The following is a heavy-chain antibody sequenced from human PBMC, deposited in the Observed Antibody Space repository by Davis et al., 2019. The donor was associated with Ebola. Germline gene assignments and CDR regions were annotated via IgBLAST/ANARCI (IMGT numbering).Heavy chain of an antibody. CDR1: GFTFSSYA. D-gene: IGHD4/OR15-4a*01. CDR2: IYRGGST. Sequence: PGGSLRLSCAASGFTFSSYAMSWVRQAPGRGLEWVSVIYRGGSTYSADSVKGRFTISRDNSKNTRYLQMNSLRAEDTAVYYCARSSGFRLTFDYWGEGTLVTVSS. V-gene: IGHV3-66*01. J-gene: IGHJ4*02. CDR3: ARSSGFRLTFDY.